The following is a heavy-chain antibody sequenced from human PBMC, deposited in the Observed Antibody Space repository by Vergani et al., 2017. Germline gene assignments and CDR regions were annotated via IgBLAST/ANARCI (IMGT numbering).Heavy chain of an antibody. D-gene: IGHD6-13*01. V-gene: IGHV1-69*06. J-gene: IGHJ6*03. CDR3: ARGGEYSSSWYVHYNYIDG. CDR2: IIPIFGTA. CDR1: GGTFSSYA. Sequence: QVQLVQSGAEVKKPGASVKVSCKASGGTFSSYAISWVRQAPGQGLEWMGGIIPIFGTANYAQQFQGRVTITADKSTRTAYMELSSLRSEDTAVYYGARGGEYSSSWYVHYNYIDGGGKGTTVTAS.